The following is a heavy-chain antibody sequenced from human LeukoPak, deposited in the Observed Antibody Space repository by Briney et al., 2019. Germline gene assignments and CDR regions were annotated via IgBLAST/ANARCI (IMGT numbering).Heavy chain of an antibody. V-gene: IGHV4-39*07. J-gene: IGHJ4*02. CDR1: GGSISSSSYY. CDR3: ARAHSQQWLVPIDY. CDR2: IYYSGST. D-gene: IGHD6-19*01. Sequence: PSETLSLTCTVSGGSISSSSYYWGWIRQPPGKGLEWIGSIYYSGSTYYNPSLKSRVTISVDTSKNQFSLKLSSVTAADTAVYYCARAHSQQWLVPIDYWGQGTLVTVSS.